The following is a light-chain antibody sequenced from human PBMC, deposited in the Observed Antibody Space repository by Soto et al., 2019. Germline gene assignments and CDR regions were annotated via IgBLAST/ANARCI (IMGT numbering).Light chain of an antibody. J-gene: IGKJ1*01. CDR2: AAS. V-gene: IGKV1-39*01. CDR1: QGITNY. CDR3: QQGHTFPWT. Sequence: DIQMTQSPSSLSASVGDRGTITCRASQGITNYLNWYQQKLGQAPRLLIYAASTLESGVPSRFSGSGSETDFTLSITSLQPEDFATYYCQQGHTFPWTFGQGTKVDI.